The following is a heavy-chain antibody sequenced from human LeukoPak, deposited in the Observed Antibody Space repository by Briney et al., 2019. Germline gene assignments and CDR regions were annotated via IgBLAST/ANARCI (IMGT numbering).Heavy chain of an antibody. Sequence: GGSLRLSCAASGFTFGDYYISWIRQTPGKGLEWVSSINRSCSFTNYADSVTGRFTISRDNAKNLVYLQMNSLTSEDTAVYFCARVPVIGTAMIYGVDVWGQGTTVSVSS. V-gene: IGHV3-11*05. CDR2: INRSCSFT. D-gene: IGHD1-1*01. J-gene: IGHJ6*02. CDR3: ARVPVIGTAMIYGVDV. CDR1: GFTFGDYY.